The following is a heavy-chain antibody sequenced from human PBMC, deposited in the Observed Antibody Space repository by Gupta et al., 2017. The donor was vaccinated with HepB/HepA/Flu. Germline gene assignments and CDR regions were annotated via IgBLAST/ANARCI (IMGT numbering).Heavy chain of an antibody. V-gene: IGHV1-2*02. Sequence: QVQLVQSGAEVKKPGASVQVSCKASGYTFTGYYMHWVRQAPGQGLEWMGWINPNSGGTNYAQKFQGRVTMTRDTSISTAYMELSRLRYDDTAVYYCARNYEVGSGYYDWFDPGAREPWSPSPQ. CDR2: INPNSGGT. J-gene: IGHJ5*02. CDR1: GYTFTGYY. CDR3: ARNYEVGSGYYDWFDP. D-gene: IGHD3-3*01.